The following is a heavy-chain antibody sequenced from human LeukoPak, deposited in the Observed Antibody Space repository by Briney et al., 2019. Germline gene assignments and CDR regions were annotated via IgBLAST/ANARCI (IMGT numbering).Heavy chain of an antibody. CDR2: IYYSGST. CDR1: GGSISSGGYY. Sequence: PSETLSLTCTASGGSISSGGYYWSWIRQPPGKGLEWIGYIYYSGSTYYNPSLKSRVTISVDTSKNQFSLKLSSVTAADTAVYYCAREGPYVDYWGQGTLVTVSS. J-gene: IGHJ4*02. D-gene: IGHD2-2*01. V-gene: IGHV4-30-4*08. CDR3: AREGPYVDY.